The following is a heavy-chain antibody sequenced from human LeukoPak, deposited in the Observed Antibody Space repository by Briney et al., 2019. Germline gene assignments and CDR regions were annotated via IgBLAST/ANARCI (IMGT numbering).Heavy chain of an antibody. D-gene: IGHD2-2*01. CDR1: GFTFSSYG. V-gene: IGHV1-2*06. J-gene: IGHJ5*02. Sequence: GGSLRLSCAASGFTFSSYGMHWVRQAPGQGIEWMGRINPNSGGTNYAQKFQGRVTMTRDTSINTAFMELSRLRSDDTAVYYCARDGMNCSSTSCYYWRSWFDPWGQGTLVTVSS. CDR2: INPNSGGT. CDR3: ARDGMNCSSTSCYYWRSWFDP.